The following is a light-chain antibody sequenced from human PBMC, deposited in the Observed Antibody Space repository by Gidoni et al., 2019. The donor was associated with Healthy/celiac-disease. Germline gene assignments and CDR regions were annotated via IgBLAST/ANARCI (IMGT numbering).Light chain of an antibody. V-gene: IGKV1-33*01. CDR2: DAS. Sequence: DIQMTQSPSSLAASVGDRVTITCQTSQDISNYLNWYQQKQGKTPKILIYDASNLEPGVPSRGSGRGSETDLNFSSINVQHEDIETYICQKYDNLPDTFGPGTKVDIK. J-gene: IGKJ3*01. CDR1: QDISNY. CDR3: QKYDNLPDT.